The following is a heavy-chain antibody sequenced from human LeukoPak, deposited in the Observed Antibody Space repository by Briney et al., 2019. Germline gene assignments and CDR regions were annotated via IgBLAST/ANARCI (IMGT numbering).Heavy chain of an antibody. CDR2: IYPGDSDT. Sequence: GESLKISCKGSECTFSGYWIAWVRQKPGEGLEWMGIIYPGDSDTRYSPSSQGQVTISVDKSISTAYLQWSSLKASDTAMYYCASQGHCSGGSHDAFDIWGQGTMVTVSS. CDR3: ASQGHCSGGSHDAFDI. CDR1: ECTFSGYW. J-gene: IGHJ3*02. D-gene: IGHD2-15*01. V-gene: IGHV5-51*01.